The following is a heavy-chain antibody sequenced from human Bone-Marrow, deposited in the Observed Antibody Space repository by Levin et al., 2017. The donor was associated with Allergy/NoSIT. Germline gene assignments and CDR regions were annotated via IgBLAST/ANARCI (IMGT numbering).Heavy chain of an antibody. J-gene: IGHJ4*02. D-gene: IGHD3-10*01. V-gene: IGHV4-34*01. CDR1: GGSLGPYH. CDR2: FTPNGDT. Sequence: SQTLSLTCVINGGSLGPYHCNWIRQSPGKGLEWIGDFTPNGDTNYNPSLTSRVIISPGTSNNEFSLRLRSVTAADTAVYYCARGKHDYGSGTHGRNYFDYWGQGSLVTVSS. CDR3: ARGKHDYGSGTHGRNYFDY.